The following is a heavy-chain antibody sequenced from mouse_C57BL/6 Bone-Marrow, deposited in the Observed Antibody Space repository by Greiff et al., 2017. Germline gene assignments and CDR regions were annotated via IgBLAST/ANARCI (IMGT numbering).Heavy chain of an antibody. J-gene: IGHJ2*01. V-gene: IGHV6-6*01. CDR3: TRDGSSSFDY. CDR1: GFTFSDAW. Sequence: EVQVVESGGGLVQPGGSMKLSCAASGFTFSDAWMDWVRQSPEKGLEWVAEIRNKANNHATYYAESVKGRFTISRDDSESSVYLQMNSLRAEDTGIYYCTRDGSSSFDYWGQGTTLTVSS. CDR2: IRNKANNHAT. D-gene: IGHD1-1*01.